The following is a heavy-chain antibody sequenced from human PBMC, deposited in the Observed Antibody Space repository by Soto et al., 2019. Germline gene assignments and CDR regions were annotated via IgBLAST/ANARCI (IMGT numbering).Heavy chain of an antibody. D-gene: IGHD1-26*01. J-gene: IGHJ6*02. Sequence: QVQLVESGGGVVQPGRSLRLSCAASGFTFSGYAMHWVRQTPGKGLEWVAFISYDGSNKYYADSVKGRFTISRDNSKNTLYLQMNSLRAEDTAVYYCASGSYQLYGMDVWGQGITVTVSS. V-gene: IGHV3-30-3*01. CDR2: ISYDGSNK. CDR1: GFTFSGYA. CDR3: ASGSYQLYGMDV.